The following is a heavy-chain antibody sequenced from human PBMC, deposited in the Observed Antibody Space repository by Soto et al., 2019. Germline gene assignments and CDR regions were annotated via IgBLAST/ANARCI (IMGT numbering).Heavy chain of an antibody. J-gene: IGHJ4*02. D-gene: IGHD6-13*01. CDR1: GFTVSSNY. V-gene: IGHV3-53*04. CDR2: IYSGGST. CDR3: ARLGYEQLVHY. Sequence: EVQLVESGGGLVQPGGSLRLSCAASGFTVSSNYMSWVRQAPGKGLEWVSVIYSGGSTYYADSVKGRFTISRHNSKNTLYLQMNGLRAEDTAVYYWARLGYEQLVHYWGQGTLVTVSS.